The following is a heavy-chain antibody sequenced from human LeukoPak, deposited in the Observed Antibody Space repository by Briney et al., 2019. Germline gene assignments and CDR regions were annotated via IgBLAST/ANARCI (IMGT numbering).Heavy chain of an antibody. CDR2: ISASGGRT. D-gene: IGHD3-3*01. CDR1: GFTFSSYA. CDR3: ARIKNDFWSGYQGAVAYFDY. J-gene: IGHJ4*02. V-gene: IGHV3-23*01. Sequence: GGSLRLSCAASGFTFSSYAMSWVRQAPGKGLEWVSVISASGGRTSYADSVKGRFTVSRDNSKNTLYLQMNSLRAEDTAVYYCARIKNDFWSGYQGAVAYFDYWGQGTLVTVSS.